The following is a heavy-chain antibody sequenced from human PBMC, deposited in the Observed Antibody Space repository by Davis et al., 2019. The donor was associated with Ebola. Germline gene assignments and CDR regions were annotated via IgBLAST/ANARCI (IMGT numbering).Heavy chain of an antibody. CDR1: GFTFSDHY. D-gene: IGHD3-10*01. V-gene: IGHV3-73*01. CDR2: IRSKANSYAT. J-gene: IGHJ4*02. Sequence: GESLKISCAASGFTFSDHYMHWVRQASGKGLEWVGRIRSKANSYATAYAASVKGRFTISRDDSKNTAYLQMNSLKTEDTAVYYCTSELLWFGEFTDDYWGQGTLVTVSS. CDR3: TSELLWFGEFTDDY.